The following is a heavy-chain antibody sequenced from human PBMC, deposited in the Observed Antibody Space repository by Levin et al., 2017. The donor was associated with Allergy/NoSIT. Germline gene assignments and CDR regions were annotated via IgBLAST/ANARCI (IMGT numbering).Heavy chain of an antibody. Sequence: ASVKVSCKASANIFTNSYMHWVRQAPGQGLEWVGIINPNGGTSNYAQKFQGRVTMTTDTSTSTVYMELSSLRSEDTAVYYCARSFASGSQFHYYLAVWGTGTTVTVS. J-gene: IGHJ6*03. D-gene: IGHD3-10*01. CDR1: ANIFTNSY. CDR3: ARSFASGSQFHYYLAV. V-gene: IGHV1-46*03. CDR2: INPNGGTS.